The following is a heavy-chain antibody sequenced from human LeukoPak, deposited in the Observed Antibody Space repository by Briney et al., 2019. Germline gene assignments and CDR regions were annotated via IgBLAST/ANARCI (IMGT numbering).Heavy chain of an antibody. CDR2: IWYDGSNK. J-gene: IGHJ4*02. CDR3: ARGNWGYYFDY. V-gene: IGHV3-33*01. D-gene: IGHD7-27*01. CDR1: GFTFSSYG. Sequence: PGRSLRLSCAASGFTFSSYGMHWVRQAPGKGLEWVAVIWYDGSNKYYADSVKGRFTISRDNPKNTLYLQMNSLRAEDTAVYYCARGNWGYYFDYWGQGTLVTVSS.